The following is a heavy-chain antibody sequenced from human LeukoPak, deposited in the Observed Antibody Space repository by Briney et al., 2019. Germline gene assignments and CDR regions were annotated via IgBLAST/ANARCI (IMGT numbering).Heavy chain of an antibody. D-gene: IGHD3-10*01. CDR3: ARDPLMVRGANIDY. CDR2: INPIGGTT. V-gene: IGHV1-46*01. Sequence: VASVKVSCKASGYTFTSYYIHWVRQAPGQGLEWMGIINPIGGTTDYAQKFQGRVTMTRDTSTSTVYMELSSLRSEDTAVYYCARDPLMVRGANIDYWGQGTLVTVSS. CDR1: GYTFTSYY. J-gene: IGHJ4*02.